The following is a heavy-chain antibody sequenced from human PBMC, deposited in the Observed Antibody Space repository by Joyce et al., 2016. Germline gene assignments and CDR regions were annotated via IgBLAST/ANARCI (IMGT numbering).Heavy chain of an antibody. V-gene: IGHV3-74*01. CDR2: INTDGSST. D-gene: IGHD6-6*01. Sequence: EVQLVESGGGLVQPGGSLRLSCAASGFSFSCYWIHWVRQDPGKGLVWVSRINTDGSSTRFADSVKGRFTISRDNAKNTLYLQMNSLRAEDTAVYYCVRGISARPGGPNWFDPWGQGTLVTVSS. CDR3: VRGISARPGGPNWFDP. CDR1: GFSFSCYW. J-gene: IGHJ5*02.